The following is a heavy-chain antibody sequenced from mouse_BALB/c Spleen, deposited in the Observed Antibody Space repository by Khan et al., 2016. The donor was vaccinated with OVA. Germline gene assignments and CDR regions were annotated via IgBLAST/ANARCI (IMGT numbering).Heavy chain of an antibody. D-gene: IGHD1-3*01. CDR2: IYPGNSDT. J-gene: IGHJ3*01. CDR1: GYSFTSYW. Sequence: VQLQQSGTVLARPGASVKMSCKASGYSFTSYWMYWVKQRPGQGLEWIGGIYPGNSDTDYNQKFKGKAKLTAGTSASTAYMELSSLTNEDSAFYYCTRGGYSSFAYWGQGTLVTVSA. V-gene: IGHV1-5*01. CDR3: TRGGYSSFAY.